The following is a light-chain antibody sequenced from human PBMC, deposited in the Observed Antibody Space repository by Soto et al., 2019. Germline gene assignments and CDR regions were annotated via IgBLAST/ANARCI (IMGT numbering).Light chain of an antibody. CDR3: QSYDKSLTGWV. Sequence: QSALTQPPSVSGAPGQRVTISCTGRSSNIGAGFDVHWFQQLPGTAPKLLIYSNTNRPSGVPDRFSGSKSGTSASLAITGLQAEDEADYYCQSYDKSLTGWVFGGGTQLTVL. CDR1: SSNIGAGFD. V-gene: IGLV1-40*01. CDR2: SNT. J-gene: IGLJ3*02.